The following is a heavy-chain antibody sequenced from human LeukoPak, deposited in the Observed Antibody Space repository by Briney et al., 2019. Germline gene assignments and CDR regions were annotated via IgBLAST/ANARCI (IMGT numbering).Heavy chain of an antibody. CDR1: GGSISSYY. D-gene: IGHD3-22*01. J-gene: IGHJ4*02. Sequence: SETLSLTCTVSGGSISSYYWSWIRQPPGKGLEWIGYIYYSGSTNYNPSLKSRVTISVDTSKNQFSLKLSSVTAADTAMYYCASSYYYDSSGYYPFDYWGQGTLVTVSS. CDR2: IYYSGST. V-gene: IGHV4-59*01. CDR3: ASSYYYDSSGYYPFDY.